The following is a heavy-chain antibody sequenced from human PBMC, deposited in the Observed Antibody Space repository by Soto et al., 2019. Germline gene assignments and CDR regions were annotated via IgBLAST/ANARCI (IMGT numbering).Heavy chain of an antibody. CDR1: GYSFTSYF. V-gene: IGHV5-51*01. CDR3: ARLVLTVVTPSASDI. D-gene: IGHD2-21*02. J-gene: IGHJ3*02. CDR2: IYPGDSDT. Sequence: PGESLNISCKGSGYSFTSYFIGWVRQMPVKGLEWMGIIYPGDSDTRYSPSFQGQVTISADKSIGTAYLQWSSLKASDTAMYYCARLVLTVVTPSASDIWGQGTMVTVSS.